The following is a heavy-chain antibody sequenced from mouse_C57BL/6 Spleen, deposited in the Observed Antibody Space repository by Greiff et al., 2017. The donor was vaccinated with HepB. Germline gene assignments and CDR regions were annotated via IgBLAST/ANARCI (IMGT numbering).Heavy chain of an antibody. CDR2: ISYDGSN. J-gene: IGHJ4*01. Sequence: EVQLQESGPGLVKPSQSLSLTCSVTGYSITSGYYWNWIRQFPGNKLEWMGYISYDGSNNYKPSLKNRISITRDTSKNQFFLKLNSVTTEDTATYYCARDITTVVATRGAMDYWGQGTSVTVSS. CDR1: GYSITSGYY. D-gene: IGHD1-1*01. CDR3: ARDITTVVATRGAMDY. V-gene: IGHV3-6*01.